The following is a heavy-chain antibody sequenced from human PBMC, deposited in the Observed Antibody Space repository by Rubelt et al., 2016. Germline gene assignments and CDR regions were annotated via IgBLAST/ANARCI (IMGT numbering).Heavy chain of an antibody. CDR1: GGSISSSSYY. D-gene: IGHD2-8*01. J-gene: IGHJ4*02. CDR3: ARGQRVLMVYAHPFDY. V-gene: IGHV4-39*07. CDR2: INHSGST. Sequence: QLRLQESGPGLVKPSETLSLTCTVSGGSISSSSYYWGWIRQPPGKGLEWLGEINHSGSTNYNPSLKSRVTISVDTSKNQFSLKLSSVTAADTAVYYCARGQRVLMVYAHPFDYWGQGTLVTVSS.